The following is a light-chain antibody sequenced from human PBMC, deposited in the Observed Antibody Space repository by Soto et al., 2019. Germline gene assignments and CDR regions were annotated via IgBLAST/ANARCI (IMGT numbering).Light chain of an antibody. Sequence: EIVLTHSPDTLSLSPCERANLSGRASQSVGGTLAWYQQRPGQAPRLLVYHTSNRATGIPDRFSASGSGTDFTLTISSLEPEDFAVYYCQQYESSPRTFGQGTKVDIK. CDR3: QQYESSPRT. CDR2: HTS. CDR1: QSVGGT. J-gene: IGKJ1*01. V-gene: IGKV3-20*01.